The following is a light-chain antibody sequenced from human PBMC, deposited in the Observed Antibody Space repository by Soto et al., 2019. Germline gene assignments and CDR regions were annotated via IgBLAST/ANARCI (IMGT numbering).Light chain of an antibody. V-gene: IGLV2-23*01. CDR3: CSYASSSTYV. CDR1: SSDVGSYNL. Sequence: QSALTQPASVSGSPGQSITISCTGTSSDVGSYNLVSWYQQHPGKAPKVMIYEGSKRPSGVSNRFSGSKSGNTASLTISGRQAEDEADYYCCSYASSSTYVFGTGTKLTVL. J-gene: IGLJ1*01. CDR2: EGS.